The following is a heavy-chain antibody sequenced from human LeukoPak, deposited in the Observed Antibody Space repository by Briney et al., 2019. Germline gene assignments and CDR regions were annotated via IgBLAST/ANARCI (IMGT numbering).Heavy chain of an antibody. D-gene: IGHD4-17*01. CDR2: IRYDGTNK. Sequence: GWSLRLSCAASGFTFSSYGMHWVRQAPGKGVDWVAFIRYDGTNKWYADSVKGRFTISRDNSKNMLYLQMNSLRAEDTAVYHCAKDRDYGDYPSAYYYYMDVWGKGTTVTVSS. CDR3: AKDRDYGDYPSAYYYYMDV. J-gene: IGHJ6*03. V-gene: IGHV3-30*02. CDR1: GFTFSSYG.